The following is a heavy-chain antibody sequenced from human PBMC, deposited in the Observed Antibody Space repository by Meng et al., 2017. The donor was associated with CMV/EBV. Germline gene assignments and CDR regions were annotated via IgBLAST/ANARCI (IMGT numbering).Heavy chain of an antibody. Sequence: GESLKISCAASGFTFSSYAMHWVRQAPGKGLEWVAVISYDGSNKYYADSVKGRFTISRDNAKNSLYLQMHSLRAEDTALYYCAKGILVQLEPLGGDGGMDVWGQGTTVTVSS. J-gene: IGHJ6*02. CDR3: AKGILVQLEPLGGDGGMDV. CDR2: ISYDGSNK. V-gene: IGHV3-30-3*01. D-gene: IGHD1-1*01. CDR1: GFTFSSYA.